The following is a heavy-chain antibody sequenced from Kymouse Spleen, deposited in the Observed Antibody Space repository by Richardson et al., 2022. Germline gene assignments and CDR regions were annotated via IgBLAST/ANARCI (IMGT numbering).Heavy chain of an antibody. V-gene: IGHV4-34*01. D-gene: IGHD3-10*01. CDR2: INHSGST. Sequence: QVQLQQWGAGLLKPSETLSLTCAVYGGSFSGYYWSWIRQPPGKGLEWIGEINHSGSTNYNPSLKSRVTISVDTSKNQFSLKLSSVTAADTAVYYCARGGGYGSGSYDAFDIWGQGTMVTVSS. J-gene: IGHJ3*02. CDR3: ARGGGYGSGSYDAFDI. CDR1: GGSFSGYY.